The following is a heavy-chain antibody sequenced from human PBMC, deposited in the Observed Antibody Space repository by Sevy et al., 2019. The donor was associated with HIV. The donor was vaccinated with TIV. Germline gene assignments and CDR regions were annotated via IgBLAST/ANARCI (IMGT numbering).Heavy chain of an antibody. J-gene: IGHJ4*02. CDR3: AKTLQKLPFHPHYFDY. Sequence: GGSLRLSCAVSGFTVNTYAMSWVRQAPGKGLEWVASISATGGSTYYADSVKGRFTISRDVSKGTLYLQMNSLTAEDTAIFYCAKTLQKLPFHPHYFDYWGQGTLVTVSS. D-gene: IGHD2-21*02. V-gene: IGHV3-23*01. CDR1: GFTVNTYA. CDR2: ISATGGST.